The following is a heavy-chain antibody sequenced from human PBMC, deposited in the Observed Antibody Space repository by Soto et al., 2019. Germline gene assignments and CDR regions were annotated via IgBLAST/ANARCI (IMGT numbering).Heavy chain of an antibody. J-gene: IGHJ3*02. V-gene: IGHV3-23*01. CDR2: LGGSGGDK. CDR3: AKDQLFRFLEWLTDAFDI. CDR1: GFSFSAYA. Sequence: PGGSLRLSCAASGFSFSAYAMNWVRQAPGKGLQWVSGLGGSGGDKNYADSVRGRFTISRDNSKNTLYLQMNNLRDEDTAVYYCAKDQLFRFLEWLTDAFDIWGQGTTVTGSS. D-gene: IGHD3-3*01.